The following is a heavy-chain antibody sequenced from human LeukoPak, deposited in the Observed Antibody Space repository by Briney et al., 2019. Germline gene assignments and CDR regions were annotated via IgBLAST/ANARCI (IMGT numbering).Heavy chain of an antibody. J-gene: IGHJ4*02. CDR3: ARHAEYNSGWHFYLDH. Sequence: SETLSLTCTVSGVSTTNGIYYWAWIRQPPGKGLEWIGSVHNVGSTYYDLSLRSRVTMSIDTSKNQFSLRLNSVTAADTAVYYCARHAEYNSGWHFYLDHWGQGILVTVSS. V-gene: IGHV4-39*01. CDR2: VHNVGST. D-gene: IGHD6-19*01. CDR1: GVSTTNGIYY.